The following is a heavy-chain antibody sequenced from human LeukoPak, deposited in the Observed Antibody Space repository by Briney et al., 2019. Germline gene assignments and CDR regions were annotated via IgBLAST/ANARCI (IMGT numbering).Heavy chain of an antibody. CDR1: GFTFSSYA. D-gene: IGHD2-15*01. Sequence: GGSLRLSCAASGFTFSSYAMTWVRQAPGKGLEWVSAISGRGDYLYYADSVKGRFTISRDNSRNTLYLQMNSLRAEDTAVYYCPKCSGGSCYSFYDYWGQGTLVAVSS. J-gene: IGHJ4*02. CDR3: PKCSGGSCYSFYDY. CDR2: ISGRGDYL. V-gene: IGHV3-23*01.